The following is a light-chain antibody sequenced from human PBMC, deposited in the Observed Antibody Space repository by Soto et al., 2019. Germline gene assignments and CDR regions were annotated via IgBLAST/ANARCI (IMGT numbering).Light chain of an antibody. CDR3: CSYAGSYTFGYV. Sequence: LTQPRSVSGSPGQSVTISCTGTSSDVGGYNYVSWYQQHPGKAPKLMIYDVSKRPSGVPDRFSGSKSGNTASLTISGLQAEDEADYYCCSYAGSYTFGYVFGTGTKFTVL. V-gene: IGLV2-11*01. J-gene: IGLJ1*01. CDR2: DVS. CDR1: SSDVGGYNY.